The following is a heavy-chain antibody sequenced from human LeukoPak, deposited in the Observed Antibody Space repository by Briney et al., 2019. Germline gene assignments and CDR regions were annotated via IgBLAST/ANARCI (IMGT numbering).Heavy chain of an antibody. CDR3: ARHGYIQFWLY. Sequence: PSETLSLTCTVSGASISRDTYYWGWIHQSPEKGLEWIGSIDSSGTTHYNSSLKSRVIISVDTSKNQVSLNLTSVTFADTAVYYCARHGYIQFWLYWGQGTQVIVSS. CDR1: GASISRDTYY. J-gene: IGHJ4*02. CDR2: IDSSGTT. V-gene: IGHV4-39*01. D-gene: IGHD5-18*01.